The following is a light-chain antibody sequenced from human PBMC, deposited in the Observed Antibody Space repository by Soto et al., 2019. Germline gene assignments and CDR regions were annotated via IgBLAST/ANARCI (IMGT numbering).Light chain of an antibody. Sequence: QSVLTQPASVSGSPGQSITISCTGTSSDVGGYKYVSWYQQPPGKAPKLIIFEVSNRPSGASNRFSGSKSGNTASLTISGLQAEDEADYYCSSYTTSSTLVFSGGTQLTVL. J-gene: IGLJ2*01. CDR3: SSYTTSSTLV. V-gene: IGLV2-14*01. CDR2: EVS. CDR1: SSDVGGYKY.